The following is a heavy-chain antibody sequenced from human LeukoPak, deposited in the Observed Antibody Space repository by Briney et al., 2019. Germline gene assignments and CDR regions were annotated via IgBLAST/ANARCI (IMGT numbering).Heavy chain of an antibody. D-gene: IGHD2-2*02. CDR1: GYTFTSYG. Sequence: GASVKVSCKASGYTFTSYGISWVRQAPGQGLEWIGWISAYNGNTNYAQKLQGRVTMTTDTSTSTAYMGLRSLRSDDTAVYYCARALYCSSTSCYTVHWYFDLWGRGTLVTVSS. CDR3: ARALYCSSTSCYTVHWYFDL. J-gene: IGHJ2*01. CDR2: ISAYNGNT. V-gene: IGHV1-18*01.